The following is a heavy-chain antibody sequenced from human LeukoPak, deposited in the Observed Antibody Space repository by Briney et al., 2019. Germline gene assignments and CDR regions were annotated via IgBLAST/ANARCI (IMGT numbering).Heavy chain of an antibody. D-gene: IGHD2-15*01. CDR2: INHSGST. CDR1: GGSFSGYY. V-gene: IGHV4-34*01. Sequence: SETLSLTCAVYGGSFSGYYWSWIRQPPGKGLEWIGEINHSGSTNYNPSLKSRVTISVDTSKNQFSLKLSSVTAADTAVYSCARGLPSRFDPWGQGTLVTVSS. J-gene: IGHJ5*02. CDR3: ARGLPSRFDP.